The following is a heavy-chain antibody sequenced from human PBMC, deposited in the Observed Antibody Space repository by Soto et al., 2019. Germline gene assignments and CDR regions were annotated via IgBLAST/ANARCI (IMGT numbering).Heavy chain of an antibody. CDR1: GCTFSSYT. CDR3: ARGFSHYYYYMDV. Sequence: GASVKVSCKASGCTFSSYTISWVRQAPGQGLEWMGRIIPILGIANYAQKFQGRVTITADKSTSTAYMELSSLRSEDTAVYYCARGFSHYYYYMDVWGKGTTVTV. D-gene: IGHD2-21*02. V-gene: IGHV1-69*02. CDR2: IIPILGIA. J-gene: IGHJ6*03.